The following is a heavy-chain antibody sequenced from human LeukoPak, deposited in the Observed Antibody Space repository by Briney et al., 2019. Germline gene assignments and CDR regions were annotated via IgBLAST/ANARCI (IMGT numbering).Heavy chain of an antibody. D-gene: IGHD6-6*01. CDR1: GLTFSTYS. J-gene: IGHJ4*02. CDR2: ISSSSSTI. V-gene: IGHV3-48*02. CDR3: AREYSSSSGKALDY. Sequence: QPGGSLRLSCAASGLTFSTYSMNWVRRAPGKGLEWVSYISSSSSTIYYADSVKGRFTISRDNAKNSLHLQMNTLRDEDTAVYYCAREYSSSSGKALDYWGQGTLVTVSS.